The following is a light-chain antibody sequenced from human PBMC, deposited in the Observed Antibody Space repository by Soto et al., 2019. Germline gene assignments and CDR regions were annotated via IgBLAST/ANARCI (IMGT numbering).Light chain of an antibody. J-gene: IGKJ2*01. CDR1: QSISRY. V-gene: IGKV1-39*01. Sequence: DIQMTQSPSSLSASVGDRVTITCRASQSISRYLHWYQQRAGKAPRLLIYAASSLQSGVPSRFSGSGSGTDFSLTISGLRPEDFATYYCQQSYINPYTFGQWTKLEIK. CDR3: QQSYINPYT. CDR2: AAS.